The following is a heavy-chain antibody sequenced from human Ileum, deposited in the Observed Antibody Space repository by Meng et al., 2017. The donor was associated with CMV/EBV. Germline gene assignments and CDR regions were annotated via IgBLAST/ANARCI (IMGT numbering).Heavy chain of an antibody. CDR2: ISSSSSYI. CDR3: AKGYSSGGDY. V-gene: IGHV3-21*01. D-gene: IGHD6-6*01. J-gene: IGHJ4*02. Sequence: GESLKISCAASGFTFSSYSMNWVRQAPGKGLEWVSSISSSSSYIYYADSVKGRFTISRDNAKNSLYLQMNSLRAEDTAVYYCAKGYSSGGDYWGQGTLVTVSS. CDR1: GFTFSSYS.